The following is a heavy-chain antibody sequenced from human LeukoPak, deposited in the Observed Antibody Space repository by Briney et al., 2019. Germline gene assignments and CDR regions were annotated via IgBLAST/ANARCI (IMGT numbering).Heavy chain of an antibody. CDR2: INHSGST. CDR3: ASVYDSSGYYPF. J-gene: IGHJ4*02. V-gene: IGHV4-34*01. CDR1: GGSFSGYY. D-gene: IGHD3-22*01. Sequence: ASETLSLTCAVYGGSFSGYYWSWIRQPPGKGLERIGEINHSGSTNYNPSLKSRVTISVDTSKSQFSLELSSVTAADTAVYYCASVYDSSGYYPFWGQGTLVTVSS.